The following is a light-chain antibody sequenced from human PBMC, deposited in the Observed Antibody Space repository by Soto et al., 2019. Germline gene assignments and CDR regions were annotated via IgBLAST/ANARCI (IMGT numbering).Light chain of an antibody. CDR3: QQYGNSPVN. Sequence: EIGLTQSPGPLSLSPGDRATLSCRASQSVSSSYLAWYHQRPGQAPRLLIYGASNRATGIPDEFSGSGSGTDFTLTINSLDPEDFAVYFCQQYGNSPVNFGGGTKVDIK. V-gene: IGKV3-20*01. CDR1: QSVSSSY. J-gene: IGKJ4*01. CDR2: GAS.